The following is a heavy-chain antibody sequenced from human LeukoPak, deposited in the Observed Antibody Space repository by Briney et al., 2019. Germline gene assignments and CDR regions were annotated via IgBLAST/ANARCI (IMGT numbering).Heavy chain of an antibody. J-gene: IGHJ4*02. CDR3: ARAYVDTAMVQDPNFDY. CDR2: IYYSGST. Sequence: PSETLSLTCTVSGGSISSGDYYWSWIRQPPGKGLEWIGYIYYSGSTYYNPSLKSRVTISVDTSKNQFSLKLSSVTAADTAVYYCARAYVDTAMVQDPNFDYWGQGTLVTVSS. D-gene: IGHD5-18*01. V-gene: IGHV4-30-4*01. CDR1: GGSISSGDYY.